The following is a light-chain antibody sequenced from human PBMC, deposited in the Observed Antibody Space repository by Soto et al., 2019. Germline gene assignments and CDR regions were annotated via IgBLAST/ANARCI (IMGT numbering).Light chain of an antibody. V-gene: IGLV2-14*01. CDR2: DVN. CDR3: TSYPNTGNYV. CDR1: SSDVGAYDF. Sequence: QSALTQPASVSGSPGQSITISCTGTSSDVGAYDFVSWYQQHPGKAPKIMVYDVNNRPSGVSYRFSGSKSGNTASLTISGLQAEDEADYYCTSYPNTGNYVFGTGTKLTVL. J-gene: IGLJ1*01.